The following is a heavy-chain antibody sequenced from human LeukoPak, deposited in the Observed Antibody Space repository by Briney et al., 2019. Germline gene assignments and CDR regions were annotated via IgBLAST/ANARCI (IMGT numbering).Heavy chain of an antibody. V-gene: IGHV3-7*01. J-gene: IGHJ4*02. Sequence: GGSLRLSCAVSGFTFKNYAMAWVRQVPGKGLEWVANIKQDGSEEYYVDSVRGRFTISRDNGKNSMYVQMNSLRAEDTAVYYCARVRGSYCLDYWGQGTLVHVSS. CDR2: IKQDGSEE. CDR1: GFTFKNYA. D-gene: IGHD3-16*01. CDR3: ARVRGSYCLDY.